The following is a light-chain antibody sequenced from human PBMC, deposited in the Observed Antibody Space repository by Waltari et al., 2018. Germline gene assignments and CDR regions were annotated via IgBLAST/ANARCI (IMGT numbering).Light chain of an antibody. CDR1: SDINVGAFL. V-gene: IGLV5-37*01. CDR2: YNSDSEK. CDR3: MFWPSKVWV. J-gene: IGLJ3*02. Sequence: QPVLTQPPSSSASPGESARLTCTLPSDINVGAFLIYWYQQKPGSPPRFLLYYNSDSEKAQGSGVPSRFSGSKDASANAGILLISGLQSEDEADYYCMFWPSKVWVFGGGTKLTVL.